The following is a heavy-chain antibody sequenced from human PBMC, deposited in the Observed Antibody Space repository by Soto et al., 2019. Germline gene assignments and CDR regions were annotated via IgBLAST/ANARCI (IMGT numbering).Heavy chain of an antibody. V-gene: IGHV4-61*01. D-gene: IGHD6-13*01. CDR2: IYNSGNT. CDR3: ARGYRTSWYWFDL. CDR1: GGSVSGGTHY. J-gene: IGHJ2*01. Sequence: QAQLQESGPGPVKPSETLSLTCTVSGGSVSGGTHYWSWIRQPPGKGLEWIGYIYNSGNTNYNPSLKSRVTISVDTSKNQFSLKLSSVTAADTAVYYCARGYRTSWYWFDLWGRGTLVTVSS.